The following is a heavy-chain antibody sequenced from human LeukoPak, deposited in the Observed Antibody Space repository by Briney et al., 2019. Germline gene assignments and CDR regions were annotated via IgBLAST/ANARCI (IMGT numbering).Heavy chain of an antibody. CDR1: GDTLRELP. J-gene: IGHJ4*02. CDR2: FDPENAEI. CDR3: ATRGSDFWSGFDY. Sequence: ASVKVSCKLSGDTLRELPIQWVRQAGGKGLEWMAGFDPENAEIVYAQKFQGRVTMTEDSSTNTAYMELTSLTSDDTALYYCATRGSDFWSGFDYWGQGTQVTASS. V-gene: IGHV1-24*01. D-gene: IGHD3-3*01.